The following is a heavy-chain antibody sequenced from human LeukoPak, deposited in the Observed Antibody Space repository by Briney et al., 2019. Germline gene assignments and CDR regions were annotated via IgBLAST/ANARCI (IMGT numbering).Heavy chain of an antibody. Sequence: GGSLRLSCAASGFTFSSYWMSWVRQAPGKGLEWVANIKQDGSEKYYVDSVKGRFTISRDNAKNSLYLQMNSLRAEDTAVYYCARAKGSYYYGMDVWGQGTLVTVSS. CDR1: GFTFSSYW. CDR3: ARAKGSYYYGMDV. V-gene: IGHV3-7*01. CDR2: IKQDGSEK. J-gene: IGHJ6*02.